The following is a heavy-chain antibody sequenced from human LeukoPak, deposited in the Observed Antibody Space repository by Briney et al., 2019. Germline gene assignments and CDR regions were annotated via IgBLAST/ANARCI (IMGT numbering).Heavy chain of an antibody. CDR1: GFTFSSYW. J-gene: IGHJ4*02. D-gene: IGHD6-13*01. CDR3: TQNLVAAAGDH. CDR2: INPDGSVG. V-gene: IGHV3-7*01. Sequence: GGSLRLSCAASGFTFSSYWMTWVRQAPGKGLEWVPNINPDGSVGYYVDSVRGRFIISRDNAGNSLYLQMNSLRVEDTAVYYCTQNLVAAAGDHWGQGTLLIVSS.